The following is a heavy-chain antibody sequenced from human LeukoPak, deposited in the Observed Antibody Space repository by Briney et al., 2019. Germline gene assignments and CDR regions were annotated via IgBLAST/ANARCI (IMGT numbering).Heavy chain of an antibody. V-gene: IGHV3-23*01. Sequence: PGGSLRLSCAASGFTVSSYGMNWVRQAPGKGLEWVSAIGYSASYTYYADSVKGRFTISRDNSMNTLYLQMSSLRADDTALYSCAKKDDGHHHGVDHWGQGTLVTLSP. CDR2: IGYSASYT. CDR3: AKKDDGHHHGVDH. CDR1: GFTVSSYG. D-gene: IGHD4-17*01. J-gene: IGHJ4*02.